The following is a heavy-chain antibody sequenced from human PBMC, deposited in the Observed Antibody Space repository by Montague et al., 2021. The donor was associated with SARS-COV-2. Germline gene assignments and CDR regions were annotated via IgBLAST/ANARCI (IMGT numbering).Heavy chain of an antibody. J-gene: IGHJ4*02. CDR3: ARAQNTCFIANCVNYFDV. CDR2: IRHNGGT. V-gene: IGHV4-34*01. Sequence: SETLSLTCAVYGESFSDFFWNWIRQTPEKGLEWIGEIRHNGGTHYNPSLKTRVSLSRDTPKNHFSLHLSSVTAADKAIYFCARAQNTCFIANCVNYFDVWGLGALVTVSS. D-gene: IGHD1-1*01. CDR1: GESFSDFF.